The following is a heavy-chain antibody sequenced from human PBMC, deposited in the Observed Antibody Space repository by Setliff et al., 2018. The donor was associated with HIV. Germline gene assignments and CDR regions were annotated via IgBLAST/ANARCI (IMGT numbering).Heavy chain of an antibody. CDR3: ARVFGPFDY. V-gene: IGHV3-13*01. CDR1: GFTFSDYD. J-gene: IGHJ4*02. D-gene: IGHD3-10*02. CDR2: IGTGGDA. Sequence: PGGSLRLSCEASGFTFSDYDFHWVRQAAGKGLEWVSAIGTGGDAYYVDSVKGRFTISRDNAKNSLYLQMNSLRAEDTAVYYCARVFGPFDYWGQGTLVTVSS.